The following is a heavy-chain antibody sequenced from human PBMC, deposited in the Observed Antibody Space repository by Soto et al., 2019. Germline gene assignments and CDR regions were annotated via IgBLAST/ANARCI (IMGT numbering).Heavy chain of an antibody. V-gene: IGHV4-4*07. CDR1: GGSISSYY. CDR3: RHDYFDY. CDR2: IYTSGST. Sequence: SETLSLTSTVSGGSISSYYWSWIRQPAGKGLEWIGRIYTSGSTNYNPSLKSRVTMTVDTSKNQFSLKLCSVTAGDTAVYYCRHDYFDYWGQGTLVTVSS. J-gene: IGHJ4*02.